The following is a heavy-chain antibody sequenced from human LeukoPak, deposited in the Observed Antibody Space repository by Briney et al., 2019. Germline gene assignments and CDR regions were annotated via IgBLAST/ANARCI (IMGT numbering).Heavy chain of an antibody. D-gene: IGHD1-1*01. V-gene: IGHV1-18*01. Sequence: ASVKVSCKASGYTFISYGISWVRQAPGQGLEWMGWISAYNGNTNYAQKLQGRVTMTTDTSTSTAYMELRSLRSDDTAVYYCARGYPGTTSTGGFDLWGRGTLVTVSS. CDR1: GYTFISYG. J-gene: IGHJ2*01. CDR2: ISAYNGNT. CDR3: ARGYPGTTSTGGFDL.